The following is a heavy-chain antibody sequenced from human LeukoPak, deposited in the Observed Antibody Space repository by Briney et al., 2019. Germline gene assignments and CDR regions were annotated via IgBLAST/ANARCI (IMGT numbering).Heavy chain of an antibody. J-gene: IGHJ5*02. Sequence: GGSLRLSCAASGFTFNDYYMSWIRQAPGKGLEWLSYINIGGTNTHYADTVKGRFTISRDNAKKSLYLEMNNLRAEDTAVYYCATDGAGFDTWGQGVLVTVSS. CDR3: ATDGAGFDT. CDR2: INIGGTNT. CDR1: GFTFNDYY. V-gene: IGHV3-11*01.